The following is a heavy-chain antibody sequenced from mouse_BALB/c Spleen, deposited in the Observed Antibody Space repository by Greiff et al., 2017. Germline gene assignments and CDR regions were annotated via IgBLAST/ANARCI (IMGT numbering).Heavy chain of an antibody. V-gene: IGHV7-3*02. J-gene: IGHJ4*01. CDR1: GFTFTDYY. Sequence: EVKVEESGGGLVQPGGSLRLSCATSGFTFTDYYMSWVRQPPGKALEWLGFIRNKANGYTTEYSVSVKGRFTISRDNSQSILYLQMNTLRAEDSATYYSARDMHYGSSYGAMDYWGQGTSVTVSS. D-gene: IGHD1-1*01. CDR3: ARDMHYGSSYGAMDY. CDR2: IRNKANGYTT.